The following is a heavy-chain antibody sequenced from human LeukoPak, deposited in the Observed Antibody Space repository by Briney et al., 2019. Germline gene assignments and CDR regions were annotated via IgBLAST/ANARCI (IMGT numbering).Heavy chain of an antibody. CDR2: ISGGGGST. J-gene: IGHJ4*02. Sequence: GGSLRLSCAASGFIFSSYGMHWVRQAPGKGLEWVSAISGGGGSTYYADSVKGRFTISRDNSKNTLSLQMNSLRAEDTAVYYCAKADLTMIVVVINYGFDYWGQGTLVTVSS. D-gene: IGHD3-22*01. CDR1: GFIFSSYG. V-gene: IGHV3-23*01. CDR3: AKADLTMIVVVINYGFDY.